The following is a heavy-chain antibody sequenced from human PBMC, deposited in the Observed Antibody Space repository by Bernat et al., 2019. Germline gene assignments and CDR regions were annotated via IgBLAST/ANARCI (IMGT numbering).Heavy chain of an antibody. V-gene: IGHV4-34*01. CDR2: INHSGST. CDR1: GGSFSGYY. CDR3: ARGAGRSPAY. D-gene: IGHD6-13*01. J-gene: IGHJ4*02. Sequence: QVQLQQWGAGLLKPSETLSLTCAVYGGSFSGYYWSWIRQPPGKGLEWIGEINHSGSTNYNPSLKSRVTISVDTSKNQFSLKLSSVTAADTAVYYCARGAGRSPAYWGQGTLVTVSS.